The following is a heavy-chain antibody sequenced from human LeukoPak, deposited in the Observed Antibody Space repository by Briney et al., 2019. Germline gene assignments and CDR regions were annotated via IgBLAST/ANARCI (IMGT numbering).Heavy chain of an antibody. CDR1: GYSFTNYW. V-gene: IGHV5-51*01. J-gene: IGHJ5*02. CDR3: ARGRFYSDTKGGYTYFGP. CDR2: IYPGDSDT. Sequence: GESLKISCKTSGYSFTNYWFAWVRQMPGKGLEWMGIIYPGDSDTRYSPSFQGQVTISADKSINTAFLQWSSLKASDTAMYYCARGRFYSDTKGGYTYFGPWGQGTLVTVSS. D-gene: IGHD3-10*01.